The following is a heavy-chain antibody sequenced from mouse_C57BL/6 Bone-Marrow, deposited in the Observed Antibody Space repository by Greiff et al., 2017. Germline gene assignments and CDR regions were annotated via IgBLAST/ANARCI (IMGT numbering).Heavy chain of an antibody. J-gene: IGHJ2*01. D-gene: IGHD1-1*01. CDR3: ARDYYYGSSFDY. CDR2: INPYNGGT. CDR1: GYTFTDYY. Sequence: VQLQQSGPVLVKPGASVKMSCKASGYTFTDYYMNWVKQSHGKSLEWIGVINPYNGGTSYNQKFKGKATLTVDKSSSTAYMELNSLTSEDSAVYYCARDYYYGSSFDYWGQGTTLTVSS. V-gene: IGHV1-19*01.